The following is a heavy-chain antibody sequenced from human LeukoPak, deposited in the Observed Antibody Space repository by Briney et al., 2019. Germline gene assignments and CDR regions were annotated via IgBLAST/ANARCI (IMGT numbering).Heavy chain of an antibody. D-gene: IGHD1-26*01. CDR1: GFTFSSYA. CDR2: INHSGST. V-gene: IGHV4-34*01. CDR3: ARELVGALDY. Sequence: PGGSLRLSCAASGFTFSSYAMSWIRQPPGKGLEWIGEINHSGSTNYNPSLKSRVTISVDTSKNQSSLKLSSVTAADTAVYYCARELVGALDYWGQGTLVTVSS. J-gene: IGHJ4*02.